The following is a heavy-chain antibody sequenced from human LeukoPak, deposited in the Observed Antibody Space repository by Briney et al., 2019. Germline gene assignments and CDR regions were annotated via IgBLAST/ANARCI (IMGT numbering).Heavy chain of an antibody. CDR1: GFTFSTYS. CDR3: ATHGYSELRYFDWSTNE. Sequence: GGSLRLSCAASGFTFSTYSMNWVRQAPGKGLEWVSSISSSSSYIYYADSVKGRFTISRDNAKNSLYLQMNSLRAEDTAVYYCATHGYSELRYFDWSTNEWGQGTLVTVSS. CDR2: ISSSSSYI. D-gene: IGHD3-9*01. J-gene: IGHJ4*02. V-gene: IGHV3-21*01.